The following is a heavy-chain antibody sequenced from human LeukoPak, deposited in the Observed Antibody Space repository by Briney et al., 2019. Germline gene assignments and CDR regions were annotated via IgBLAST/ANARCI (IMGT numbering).Heavy chain of an antibody. J-gene: IGHJ4*02. Sequence: SETLSLTCAVYGGSFGGYYWSWIRQPPGRGLEWIGEINHSGSTKHNPSLKSRVTISVDTSKNQFFLKLSSVTAADTAVYYCARGLRSSSWDYLDYWGQGTLVTVSS. CDR3: ARGLRSSSWDYLDY. D-gene: IGHD6-13*01. V-gene: IGHV4-34*01. CDR2: INHSGST. CDR1: GGSFGGYY.